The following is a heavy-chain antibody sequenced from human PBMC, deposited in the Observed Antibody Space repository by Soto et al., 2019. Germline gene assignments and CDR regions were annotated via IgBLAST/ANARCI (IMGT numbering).Heavy chain of an antibody. V-gene: IGHV3-11*05. Sequence: QVQLVESGGGLVKPGGSLRLSCAVSGFTCSDYYMTWIRQAPGTGLEWVSYISSSTSHTNYADSVKGRFTISRDNAKNSLFLQMNSLRPEDTAVYYCARGRGAAAYYFDFWGQGTLVTVSS. CDR2: ISSSTSHT. CDR1: GFTCSDYY. D-gene: IGHD2-2*01. CDR3: ARGRGAAAYYFDF. J-gene: IGHJ4*02.